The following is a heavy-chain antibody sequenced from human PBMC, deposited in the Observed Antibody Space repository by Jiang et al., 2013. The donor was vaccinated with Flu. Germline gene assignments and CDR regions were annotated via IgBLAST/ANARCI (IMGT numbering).Heavy chain of an antibody. Sequence: SGAEVKKPGSSVKVSCKASGGTFSSYAISWVRQAPGQGLEWMGRIIPILGIANYAQKFQGRVTITRDTSASTAYMELSSLRSEDTAVYYCARVGGWYGDDFDYWGQGTLVTVSS. CDR2: IIPILGIA. D-gene: IGHD6-19*01. J-gene: IGHJ4*02. V-gene: IGHV1-69*04. CDR3: ARVGGWYGDDFDY. CDR1: GGTFSSYA.